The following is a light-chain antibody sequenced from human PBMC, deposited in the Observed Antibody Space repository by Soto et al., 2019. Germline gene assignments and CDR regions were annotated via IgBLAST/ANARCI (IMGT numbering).Light chain of an antibody. CDR1: SNDVGSYNL. J-gene: IGLJ2*01. CDR3: CSYSGSSTFV. Sequence: QSALTQPASVSGSPGQSITISCTGTSNDVGSYNLVSWYQQHPCKAPKLMIYEGSKRPSGVSNRFSGSKSDNTAALTISGLQAEYGADYYCCSYSGSSTFVFGGGTKLTV. CDR2: EGS. V-gene: IGLV2-23*03.